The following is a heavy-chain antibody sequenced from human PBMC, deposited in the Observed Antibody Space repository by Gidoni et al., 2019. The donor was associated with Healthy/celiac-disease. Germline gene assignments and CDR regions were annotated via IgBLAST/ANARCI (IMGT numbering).Heavy chain of an antibody. Sequence: QVQLVESGGGVVQPGRSLRLSCAASGFTFSSYGMPWVRQAPGKGLEWVAVISYDGSNKYYADSVKGRFTISRDNSKNTLYLQMNSLRAEDTAVYYCAKEGPVNYYGSGSYYYYYMDVWGKGTTVTVSS. CDR1: GFTFSSYG. D-gene: IGHD3-10*01. CDR3: AKEGPVNYYGSGSYYYYYMDV. V-gene: IGHV3-30*18. CDR2: ISYDGSNK. J-gene: IGHJ6*03.